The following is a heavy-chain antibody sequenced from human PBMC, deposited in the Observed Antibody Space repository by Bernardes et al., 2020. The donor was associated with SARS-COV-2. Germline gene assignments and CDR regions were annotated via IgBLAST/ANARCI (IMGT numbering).Heavy chain of an antibody. CDR3: ARGGVVVAATPLKKSYYYYGMDG. J-gene: IGHJ6*02. V-gene: IGHV1-18*01. D-gene: IGHD2-15*01. CDR1: GYTCTSYG. CDR2: ISAYNGNT. Sequence: ASVEVSCKASGYTCTSYGISWVRQAPGQGLEWMGWISAYNGNTNYAQKLQGRVTMTTDTSTSTAYMELRSLRSDDTAVYYCARGGVVVAATPLKKSYYYYGMDGWGQGTTVTVSS.